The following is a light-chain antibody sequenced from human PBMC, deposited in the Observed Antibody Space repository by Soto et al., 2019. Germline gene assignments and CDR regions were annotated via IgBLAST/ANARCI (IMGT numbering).Light chain of an antibody. CDR2: GAS. Sequence: EIVLTQSPGTLSLSPGEIATLSCRASQSVRSSYLAWYQHKPGQAPRLLLYGASSRDTGIPDRFSGSGSGTSFTVTISRLEPEDFAVDYWQQYGSSPLTFGGEIKVEIK. CDR1: QSVRSSY. CDR3: QQYGSSPLT. V-gene: IGKV3-20*01. J-gene: IGKJ4*01.